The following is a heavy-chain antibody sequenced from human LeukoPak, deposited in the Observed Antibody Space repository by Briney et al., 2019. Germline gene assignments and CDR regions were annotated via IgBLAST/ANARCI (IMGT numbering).Heavy chain of an antibody. Sequence: GGSLRLSCAASGFTFSSYAMSWVRQAPGKGLEWVPAISGSGGSTYYADSVKGRFTISRDNSKNTLYLQMNSLRAEDTAVYYSATYGSGSYYGRYYFDYWGQGTLVTVSS. V-gene: IGHV3-23*01. CDR2: ISGSGGST. CDR3: ATYGSGSYYGRYYFDY. J-gene: IGHJ4*02. CDR1: GFTFSSYA. D-gene: IGHD3-10*01.